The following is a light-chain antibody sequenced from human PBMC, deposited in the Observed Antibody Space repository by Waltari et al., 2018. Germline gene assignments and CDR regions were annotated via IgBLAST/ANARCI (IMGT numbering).Light chain of an antibody. Sequence: EIVLTQSPATLSLFPGERATLSCRASQGVRSYLAWYQQKPGQAPRLVIYDASKRAKGIPARFSGSGSGTDFTLTISRLEPEDFAVYYCHQRNNFPWTFGQGTKVEIK. J-gene: IGKJ1*01. CDR1: QGVRSY. V-gene: IGKV3-11*01. CDR3: HQRNNFPWT. CDR2: DAS.